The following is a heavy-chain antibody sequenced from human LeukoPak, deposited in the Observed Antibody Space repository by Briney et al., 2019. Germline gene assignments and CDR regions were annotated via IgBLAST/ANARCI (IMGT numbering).Heavy chain of an antibody. Sequence: WKSGRIGYAEAVKGPFTISRDNAKNSLYLQMNSLRAEDTALYYCAKGPDYDFWSGYYLYWGQGTLVTVSS. V-gene: IGHV3-9*01. D-gene: IGHD3-3*01. CDR3: AKGPDYDFWSGYYLY. CDR2: WKSGRI. J-gene: IGHJ4*02.